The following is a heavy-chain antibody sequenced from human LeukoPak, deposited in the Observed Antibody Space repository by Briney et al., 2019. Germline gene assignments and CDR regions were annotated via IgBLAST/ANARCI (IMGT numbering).Heavy chain of an antibody. CDR1: GYTFTSYY. CDR3: ARGKSRLHHGWFDP. Sequence: ASVKVSCKASGYTFTSYYMHWVRQATGQGLEWMGWMNTKSGNTGHAQKFQGRVTISRDTSINTVYMELSSLRSEDTAVYYCARGKSRLHHGWFDPWGQGTLVTVSS. J-gene: IGHJ5*02. D-gene: IGHD4-11*01. CDR2: MNTKSGNT. V-gene: IGHV1-8*03.